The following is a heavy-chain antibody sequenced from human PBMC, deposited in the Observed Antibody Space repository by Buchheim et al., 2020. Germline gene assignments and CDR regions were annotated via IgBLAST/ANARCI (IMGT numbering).Heavy chain of an antibody. J-gene: IGHJ4*02. D-gene: IGHD6-6*01. Sequence: QVQLVQSGAEVKKPGASVKVSCKASGYTFTSYYMHWVRQAPGQGLEWMGIINPSGGSTSYAQKFQGRVTMTRDKSTSTAYMELSSLRSEDTDVYYCARARYIEYSSSSAFDYWGQGTL. V-gene: IGHV1-46*01. CDR1: GYTFTSYY. CDR2: INPSGGST. CDR3: ARARYIEYSSSSAFDY.